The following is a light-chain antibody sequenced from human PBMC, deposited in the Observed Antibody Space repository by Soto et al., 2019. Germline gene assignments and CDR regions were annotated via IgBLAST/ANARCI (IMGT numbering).Light chain of an antibody. J-gene: IGKJ5*01. Sequence: EIVLTQSPATLSLSPGERATLSVSASQSVSSYLAWYQQKPGQAPRLLIYDASNRATGIPARFSGSGSGTDFTLTISSLEPEDFAVYYCQQRSNWPPITFGQGTRLEIK. CDR3: QQRSNWPPIT. V-gene: IGKV3-11*01. CDR2: DAS. CDR1: QSVSSY.